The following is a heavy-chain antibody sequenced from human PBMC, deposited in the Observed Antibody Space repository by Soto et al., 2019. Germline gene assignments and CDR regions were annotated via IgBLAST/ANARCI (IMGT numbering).Heavy chain of an antibody. CDR3: ARVASIAAFY. CDR1: GFTFSNYW. CDR2: IKQDGNEK. V-gene: IGHV3-7*05. D-gene: IGHD6-6*01. Sequence: EVQLVESGGGLVQPGGSLRLSCVASGFTFSNYWMSWVRQAPGKGLEWVANIKQDGNEKFYVESVRGRFTVSRDNAKNSLYLQMNSLRAEDTAVYYCARVASIAAFYWGQGTLVTVS. J-gene: IGHJ4*02.